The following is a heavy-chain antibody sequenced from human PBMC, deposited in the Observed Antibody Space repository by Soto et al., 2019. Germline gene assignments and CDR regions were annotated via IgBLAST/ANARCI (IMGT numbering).Heavy chain of an antibody. Sequence: QVQLVQSGAEVKKPGASVKVSCTASGYTFTHYAIHWVRHAPGQRLEWMGFINAGSGNTKYSQTFQGRLTFTKDTYASTAYMDLSSLRSEYTAIYYCARGLAADGAWGQGTLVTVSS. J-gene: IGHJ5*02. V-gene: IGHV1-3*01. D-gene: IGHD6-13*01. CDR2: INAGSGNT. CDR1: GYTFTHYA. CDR3: ARGLAADGA.